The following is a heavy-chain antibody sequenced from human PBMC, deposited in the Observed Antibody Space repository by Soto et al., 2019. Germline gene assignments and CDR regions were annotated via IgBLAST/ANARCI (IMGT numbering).Heavy chain of an antibody. CDR2: INPNSGGT. CDR3: ARGGTDIVLVPAAMGLLSWFDP. CDR1: GYTFKSYY. V-gene: IGHV1-2*04. J-gene: IGHJ5*02. D-gene: IGHD2-2*01. Sequence: ASAKVSCKASGYTFKSYYMHGARQAPGQGLEWMGWINPNSGGTNYAQKFQGWVTMTRDTSISTAYMELSRLRSDDTAVYYCARGGTDIVLVPAAMGLLSWFDPWGQGTLVTVSS.